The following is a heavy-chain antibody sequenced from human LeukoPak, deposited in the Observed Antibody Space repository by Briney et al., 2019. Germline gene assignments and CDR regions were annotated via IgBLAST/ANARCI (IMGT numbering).Heavy chain of an antibody. J-gene: IGHJ3*02. D-gene: IGHD3-10*01. CDR2: INPHSGDT. CDR1: GYTFTDYY. CDR3: ARGTYHSGRPAFDI. V-gene: IGHV1-2*02. Sequence: GASVKVSCKASGYTFTDYYLHWVRQAPGQGLQWMGWINPHSGDTNSAQNFRGRVTMTRDTSIGTAYMELTGLRSDDTAVYYCARGTYHSGRPAFDIWGQGTMLTVSS.